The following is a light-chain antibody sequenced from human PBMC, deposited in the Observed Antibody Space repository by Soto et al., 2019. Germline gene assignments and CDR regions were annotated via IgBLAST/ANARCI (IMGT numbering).Light chain of an antibody. V-gene: IGLV2-14*01. CDR1: SSDVGGYNY. J-gene: IGLJ1*01. CDR2: EVS. Sequence: QSALTQPASVSGSPGQSITISCTGTSSDVGGYNYVSWYQQHPGKAPKLMIYEVSNRPSGVSNRFSGSKSGNTASLTISGLQAEDEADYYCSSYTSRNTLDYVFGTGTKVTGL. CDR3: SSYTSRNTLDYV.